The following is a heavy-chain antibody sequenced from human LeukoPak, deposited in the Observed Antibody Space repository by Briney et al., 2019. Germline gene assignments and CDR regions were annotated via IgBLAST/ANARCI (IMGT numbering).Heavy chain of an antibody. CDR1: GGSFSGYY. CDR2: IHYSGTT. V-gene: IGHV4-34*01. Sequence: PSETLSLTCAVHGGSFSGYYWSWLRQPPGKGLDWIASIHYSGTTYYNPSLKSRVTISVDTSKNHFSLKLSSVTAADTAVYYCARGPTYQPIDSWGQGTLVTVSS. J-gene: IGHJ4*02. CDR3: ARGPTYQPIDS. D-gene: IGHD2-2*01.